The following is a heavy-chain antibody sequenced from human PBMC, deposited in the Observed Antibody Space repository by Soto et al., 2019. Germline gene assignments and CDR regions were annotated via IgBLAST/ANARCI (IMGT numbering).Heavy chain of an antibody. CDR1: VYTFSSYG. Sequence: ASVKVSCKASVYTFSSYGISWVRQAPGQGLEWMGWISAYNGNTKYAQKFQGRVTMTTDTSTSTAYMELRSLRSDDTAVYYCAREPNYFDYWGQGTLVTVSS. V-gene: IGHV1-18*01. CDR3: AREPNYFDY. CDR2: ISAYNGNT. J-gene: IGHJ4*02.